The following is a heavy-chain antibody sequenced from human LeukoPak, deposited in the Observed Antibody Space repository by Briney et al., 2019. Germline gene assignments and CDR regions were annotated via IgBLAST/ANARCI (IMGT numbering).Heavy chain of an antibody. CDR1: GYTFTSYG. D-gene: IGHD3-10*01. CDR2: ISAYNDNT. Sequence: GASVKVSCKASGYTFTSYGISWVRQAPGQGLEWMGWISAYNDNTNYAQKLQGRVTMTTDTSTSTAYVELRSLRSDDTAVYYCARDRRRFYYGSGRDNWFDPWGQGTLVTVSS. CDR3: ARDRRRFYYGSGRDNWFDP. V-gene: IGHV1-18*01. J-gene: IGHJ5*02.